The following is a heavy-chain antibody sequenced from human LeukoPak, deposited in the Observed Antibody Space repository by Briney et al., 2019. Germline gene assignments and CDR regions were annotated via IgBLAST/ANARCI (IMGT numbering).Heavy chain of an antibody. Sequence: PGGSLRLSCAASGFTFSSYAMHWVRQAPGKGREWVAVISNDGSNKNYAASVEGRLTISRDKSKNTLYLQMNSLRAEGTGVYYRAKGLAPFVVVVPAPGFDYGRQRPLLSVS. CDR3: AKGLAPFVVVVPAPGFDY. V-gene: IGHV3-30-3*01. J-gene: IGHJ4*02. CDR2: ISNDGSNK. D-gene: IGHD2-2*01. CDR1: GFTFSSYA.